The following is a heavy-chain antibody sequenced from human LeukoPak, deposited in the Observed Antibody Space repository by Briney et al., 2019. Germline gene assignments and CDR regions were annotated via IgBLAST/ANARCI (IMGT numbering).Heavy chain of an antibody. D-gene: IGHD3-10*01. V-gene: IGHV3-23*01. Sequence: GGSLRLSCAASGFTFSSYAMSWVRQAPGKGLEWVSAISGSGGSTYYADSVKGRFTISRDNSKNTLYLQMNSLRAEDTAVYYCAKDRYYGSGTGLAFDIWGQGTVVTVSS. J-gene: IGHJ3*02. CDR1: GFTFSSYA. CDR2: ISGSGGST. CDR3: AKDRYYGSGTGLAFDI.